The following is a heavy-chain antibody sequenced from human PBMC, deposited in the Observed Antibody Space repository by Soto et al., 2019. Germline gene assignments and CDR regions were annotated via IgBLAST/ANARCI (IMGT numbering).Heavy chain of an antibody. Sequence: QITLKESGPTLVIPTQTLTLTCTFSGISLNTRRVGVGWIRQPPGKALEWVALIHWDDEKRYRPFLRNTLTFSKDITKSQVVLIMTNMDPLDTAKYFCAYSPFVLGSGWNFEFWGQGILVSV. V-gene: IGHV2-5*02. CDR3: AYSPFVLGSGWNFEF. D-gene: IGHD6-19*01. J-gene: IGHJ4*02. CDR1: GISLNTRRVG. CDR2: IHWDDEK.